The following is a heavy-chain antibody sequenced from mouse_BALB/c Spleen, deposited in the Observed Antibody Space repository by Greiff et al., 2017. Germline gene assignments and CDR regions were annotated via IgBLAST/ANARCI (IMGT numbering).Heavy chain of an antibody. Sequence: VQLKESGPGLVAPSQSLSITCTVSGFSLTGYGVNWVRQPPGKGLEWLGMIWGDGSTDYNSALKSRLSISKDNSKSQVFLKMNSLQTDDTARYYCVTYDGYYVGAMDYWGQGTSVTVSS. CDR1: GFSLTGYG. CDR2: IWGDGST. J-gene: IGHJ4*01. V-gene: IGHV2-6-7*01. D-gene: IGHD2-3*01. CDR3: VTYDGYYVGAMDY.